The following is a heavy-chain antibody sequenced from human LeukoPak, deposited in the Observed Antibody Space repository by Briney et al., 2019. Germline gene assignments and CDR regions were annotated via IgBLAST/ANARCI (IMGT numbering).Heavy chain of an antibody. CDR1: GGSISSSSYY. D-gene: IGHD6-13*01. J-gene: IGHJ1*01. Sequence: RTSETLSLTCTVSGGSISSSSYYWGWIRQPPGKGLEWIGSIYYSGSTYYNPSLKSRVTISVDTSKNQFSLKLSSVTAADTAVYYCAIQYRYSSSWYFQHWGQGTLVTVSS. CDR3: AIQYRYSSSWYFQH. V-gene: IGHV4-39*01. CDR2: IYYSGST.